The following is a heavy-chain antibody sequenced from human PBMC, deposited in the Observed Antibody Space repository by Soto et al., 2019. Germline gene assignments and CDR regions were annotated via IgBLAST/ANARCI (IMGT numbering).Heavy chain of an antibody. Sequence: LSLTCAVSGASISGSYYYWAWLRQSPGQGPEWIGSVFYTGFTSYNPSLESRVSVSVDTSKSQFSLKLSAVTAADTAVYYCATSQKGYNWNYFDHWGQGALVTVSS. CDR2: VFYTGFT. V-gene: IGHV4-39*01. CDR1: GASISGSYYY. CDR3: ATSQKGYNWNYFDH. J-gene: IGHJ4*02. D-gene: IGHD1-20*01.